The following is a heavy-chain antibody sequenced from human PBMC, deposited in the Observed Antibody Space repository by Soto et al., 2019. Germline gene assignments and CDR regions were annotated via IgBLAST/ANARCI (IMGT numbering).Heavy chain of an antibody. CDR2: IRSEPYGGTT. V-gene: IGHV3-49*03. J-gene: IGHJ2*01. D-gene: IGHD1-1*01. CDR1: GFTFGDYD. CDR3: FSHDSDTEGYWTFDL. Sequence: GGSLRLSCTGSGFTFGDYDMSWFRQAPGEGLEWVGFIRSEPYGGTTEYSASVKGRFTISRDDSITIAYLQMNSLKTDDTAVYYFFSHDSDTEGYWTFDLWGRGNLITVSS.